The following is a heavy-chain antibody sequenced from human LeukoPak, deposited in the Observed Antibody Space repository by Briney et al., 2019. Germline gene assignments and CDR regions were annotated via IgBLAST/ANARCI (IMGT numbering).Heavy chain of an antibody. CDR1: GYTFTGYY. CDR2: INPNSGGT. D-gene: IGHD6-19*01. Sequence: GASVKVSCKASGYTFTGYYMHWVRQAPGQGLEWMGWINPNSGGTNYAQKFQGWVTMTRDTSISTAYMELSRLRSDDTAVYYCARGGPFQWPLSAFDIWGQGTMVTVSS. J-gene: IGHJ3*02. CDR3: ARGGPFQWPLSAFDI. V-gene: IGHV1-2*04.